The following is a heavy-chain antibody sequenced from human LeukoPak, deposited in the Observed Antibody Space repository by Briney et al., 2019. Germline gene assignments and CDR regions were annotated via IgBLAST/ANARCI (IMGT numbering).Heavy chain of an antibody. Sequence: SVKVSCKASGSTFINSDMQWVRQARGQRPEWIGWIAVGSGNTNYAQKFLERVTITRDISTTTAHLELSGLRSEDTAVYYCAADLIAVAGSWYWGQGTLVTVSS. CDR3: AADLIAVAGSWY. D-gene: IGHD6-19*01. V-gene: IGHV1-58*02. CDR1: GSTFINSD. J-gene: IGHJ4*02. CDR2: IAVGSGNT.